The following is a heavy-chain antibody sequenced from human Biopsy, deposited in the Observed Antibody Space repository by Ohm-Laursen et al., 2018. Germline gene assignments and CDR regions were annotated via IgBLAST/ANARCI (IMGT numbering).Heavy chain of an antibody. CDR1: GYSFSTYD. CDR3: ARGYSRRVSIFEASIYWFDT. J-gene: IGHJ5*02. Sequence: GASVKVSCKASGYSFSTYDVNWVRQARGQGLEWMGWMIPSSGKTGYAQRFQGRVTLTMNTSISTAYMELSVLRSEDTAVYFCARGYSRRVSIFEASIYWFDTWGQGTLVTVSS. CDR2: MIPSSGKT. D-gene: IGHD6-6*01. V-gene: IGHV1-8*01.